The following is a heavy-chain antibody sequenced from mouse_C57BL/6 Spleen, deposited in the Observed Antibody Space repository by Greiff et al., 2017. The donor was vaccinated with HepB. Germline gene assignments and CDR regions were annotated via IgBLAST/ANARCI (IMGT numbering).Heavy chain of an antibody. J-gene: IGHJ2*01. D-gene: IGHD3-2*02. CDR3: AREERAQAPYYFDY. V-gene: IGHV1-59*01. CDR1: GYTFTSYW. CDR2: IDPSDSYT. Sequence: QVQLQQPGAELVRPGTSVKLSCKASGYTFTSYWMHWVKQRPGQGLEWIGVIDPSDSYTNYNQKFKGKATLTVDTSSSTAYMQLSSLTSEDSAVYYWAREERAQAPYYFDYWGQGTTLTVSS.